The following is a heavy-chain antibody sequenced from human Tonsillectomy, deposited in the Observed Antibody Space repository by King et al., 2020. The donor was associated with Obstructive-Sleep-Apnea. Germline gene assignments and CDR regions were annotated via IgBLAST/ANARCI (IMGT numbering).Heavy chain of an antibody. CDR1: GFTFSSSW. V-gene: IGHV3-74*01. Sequence: VQLVESGGGLVQPGGSLRLSCAASGFTFSSSWMHWVRHAPGKGLVWVSRINRDGTSTNYADSVKGRFTISRDNAKNMVYLQMNSLRVEDTAVYYCARPYSSTWYFFDYWGQGTLVTVSS. D-gene: IGHD6-13*01. J-gene: IGHJ4*02. CDR3: ARPYSSTWYFFDY. CDR2: INRDGTST.